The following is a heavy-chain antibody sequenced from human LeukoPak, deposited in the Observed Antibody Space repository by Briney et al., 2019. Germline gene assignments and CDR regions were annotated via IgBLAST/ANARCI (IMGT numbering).Heavy chain of an antibody. CDR1: GFTFSSYG. CDR3: AKDWGYDSGTYLDQ. Sequence: GGSLRLSCAASGFTFSSYGMHWVRQAPGKGLEWVAVISYDGSNKYYADSVKGRFTISRDNSKNTLNLQMNSLRVEDTAVYYCAKDWGYDSGTYLDQWGQGTLVTVSS. D-gene: IGHD3-10*01. CDR2: ISYDGSNK. J-gene: IGHJ4*02. V-gene: IGHV3-30*18.